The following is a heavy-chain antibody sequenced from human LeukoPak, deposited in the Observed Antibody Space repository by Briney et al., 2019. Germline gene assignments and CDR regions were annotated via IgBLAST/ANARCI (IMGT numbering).Heavy chain of an antibody. CDR1: GYTFTSYY. D-gene: IGHD6-25*01. Sequence: GASVKVSCKVSGYTFTSYYMHWMRQAPGQGPEWMGIINPRGGSTDYSQKFQDRVTMSSDTSTSTVYMELSSLRSEDTAVYFCARVGVTAATADYWGQGTLVTVSS. CDR2: INPRGGST. V-gene: IGHV1-46*01. J-gene: IGHJ4*02. CDR3: ARVGVTAATADY.